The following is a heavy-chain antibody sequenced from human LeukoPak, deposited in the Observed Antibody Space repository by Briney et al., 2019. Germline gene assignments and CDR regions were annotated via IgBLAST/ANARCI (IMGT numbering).Heavy chain of an antibody. CDR1: GFTFSSYW. CDR3: ASPYYYDSSGYYRRDAFDI. D-gene: IGHD3-22*01. CDR2: IKQDGSEK. J-gene: IGHJ3*02. Sequence: QSGGSLRLSCAASGFTFSSYWMSWVRQAPGKGLEWVANIKQDGSEKYYVDSVKGRFTISRDNAKNSLYLQMNSLRAEDTAVYYCASPYYYDSSGYYRRDAFDIWGQGTMVTVSS. V-gene: IGHV3-7*01.